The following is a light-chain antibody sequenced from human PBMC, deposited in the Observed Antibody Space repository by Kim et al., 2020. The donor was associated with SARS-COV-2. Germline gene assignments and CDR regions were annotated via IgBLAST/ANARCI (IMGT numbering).Light chain of an antibody. J-gene: IGKJ5*01. CDR2: GAS. V-gene: IGKV3-20*01. CDR3: HQYSSSPRT. Sequence: EIVLTQSPGTLSLSPGERATLSCRASQSVSSSDLAWYQQKPGQAPMLLIYGASSRATGIPDRFSGSGSGTDFTLTISSLEPEDFAVYFCHQYSSSPRTFGQGTRVEIK. CDR1: QSVSSSD.